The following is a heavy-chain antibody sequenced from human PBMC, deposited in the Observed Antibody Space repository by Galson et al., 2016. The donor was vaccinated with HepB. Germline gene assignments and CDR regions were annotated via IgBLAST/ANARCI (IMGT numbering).Heavy chain of an antibody. Sequence: SLRLSCAASGFTFSTYAIHWVRQAPGKGLEYVSTVSADGFATYYADSVKGRFTISRDNSKNTQYLQMSSLRPEDTALYYCVKDRGCPNCRYDYWGQGALVTVSS. J-gene: IGHJ4*02. V-gene: IGHV3-64D*06. D-gene: IGHD1-1*01. CDR3: VKDRGCPNCRYDY. CDR2: VSADGFAT. CDR1: GFTFSTYA.